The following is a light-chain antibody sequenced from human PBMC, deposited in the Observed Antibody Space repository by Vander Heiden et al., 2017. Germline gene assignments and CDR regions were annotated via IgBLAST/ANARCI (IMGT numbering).Light chain of an antibody. CDR2: DDR. CDR3: QVWDGNSDVNWV. Sequence: SYVLTHPPSASGTSGPTACISCRRDNIAIKSVSWYQQKPGQAPVLVVYDDRDRPSGIPERISGSISRVEAEDEDDYYCQVWDGNSDVNWVFGGGTKLTVL. CDR1: NIAIKS. J-gene: IGLJ3*02. V-gene: IGLV3-21*02.